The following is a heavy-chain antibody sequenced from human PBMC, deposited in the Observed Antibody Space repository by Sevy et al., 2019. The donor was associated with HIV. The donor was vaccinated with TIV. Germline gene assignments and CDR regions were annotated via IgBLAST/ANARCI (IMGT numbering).Heavy chain of an antibody. CDR2: INPNSGGT. CDR3: ARDIVVVPAAIPNYYGMDV. Sequence: ASVKVSCKASGYTFTGYYMHWVRQAPGQGLEWMGWINPNSGGTNYAQKFQGRVTMTRDTSISTAYMELSRLRSDDTAVYYCARDIVVVPAAIPNYYGMDVWGQRTTVTVSS. V-gene: IGHV1-2*02. J-gene: IGHJ6*02. D-gene: IGHD2-2*02. CDR1: GYTFTGYY.